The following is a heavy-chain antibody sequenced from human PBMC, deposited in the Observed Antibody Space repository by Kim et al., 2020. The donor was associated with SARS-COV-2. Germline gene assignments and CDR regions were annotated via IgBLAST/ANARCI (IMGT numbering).Heavy chain of an antibody. V-gene: IGHV3-9*01. CDR1: GFSFDDYA. J-gene: IGHJ6*02. Sequence: GGSLRLSCAASGFSFDDYAMHWVRQAPGKGVEWVSGISWSSGSIGYADSVKGRFTISRDNAKNSLYLQMNSLRAEDTALYYCAKAGKVAAFYYYYGMDVWGQGTTVTVSS. D-gene: IGHD6-19*01. CDR2: ISWSSGSI. CDR3: AKAGKVAAFYYYYGMDV.